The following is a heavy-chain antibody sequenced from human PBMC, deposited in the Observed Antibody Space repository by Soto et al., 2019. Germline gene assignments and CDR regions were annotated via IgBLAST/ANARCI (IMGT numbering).Heavy chain of an antibody. CDR1: GFTFSSYW. D-gene: IGHD6-13*01. CDR3: AREYSSSRYFDY. CDR2: INSDGSST. V-gene: IGHV3-74*01. Sequence: EVQLVESGGGLVRSGGSLRLSCAASGFTFSSYWMHWVRQAPGKGLVWVSRINSDGSSTSYADSVKGRFTISRDNAKNTLYLQMNSLRVEDTAVYYCAREYSSSRYFDYWGQGTLVTVS. J-gene: IGHJ4*02.